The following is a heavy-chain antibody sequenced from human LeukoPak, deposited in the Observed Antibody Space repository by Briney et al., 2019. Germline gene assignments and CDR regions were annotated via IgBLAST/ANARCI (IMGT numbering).Heavy chain of an antibody. Sequence: ASVKVSCKTSGYTFSVYYMHWVRQAPGQGLEWMGRINPNSGATNYAQKFQGRVTMTRDTSISTAYMELSRLRSDDTAVYYCARDLFDYWGQGTLVTVSS. J-gene: IGHJ4*02. CDR2: INPNSGAT. CDR3: ARDLFDY. V-gene: IGHV1-2*06. CDR1: GYTFSVYY.